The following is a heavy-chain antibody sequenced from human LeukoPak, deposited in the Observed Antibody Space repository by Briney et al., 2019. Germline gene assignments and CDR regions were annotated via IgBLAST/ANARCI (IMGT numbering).Heavy chain of an antibody. V-gene: IGHV1-69*13. CDR2: IIPIFGTA. CDR1: GGTFSSYA. CDR3: ARANCSSTSCYWGNYYYYGMDV. J-gene: IGHJ6*02. Sequence: ASVKVSCKASGGTFSSYAISWVRQAPGQGLEWMGGIIPIFGTANYAQEFQGRVTITADESTSTAYMELNSLRSEDTAVYYCARANCSSTSCYWGNYYYYGMDVWGQGTTVTVSS. D-gene: IGHD2-2*01.